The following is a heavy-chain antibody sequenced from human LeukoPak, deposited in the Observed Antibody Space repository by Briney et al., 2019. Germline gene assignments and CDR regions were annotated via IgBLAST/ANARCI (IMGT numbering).Heavy chain of an antibody. D-gene: IGHD1-26*01. Sequence: GGSLRLSCVASGLAFSNFWMSWVRQAPGKGLEWVSGISGGGGGTYYADSVKGRFTISRDNAKSTLYLQMNSLRAEDTALYYCAKSATVGIKAPFDCWGQGALVTVSS. V-gene: IGHV3-23*01. J-gene: IGHJ4*02. CDR2: ISGGGGGT. CDR3: AKSATVGIKAPFDC. CDR1: GLAFSNFW.